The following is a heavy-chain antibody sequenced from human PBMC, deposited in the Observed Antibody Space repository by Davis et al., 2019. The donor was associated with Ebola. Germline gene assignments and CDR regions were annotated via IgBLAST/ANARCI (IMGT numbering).Heavy chain of an antibody. J-gene: IGHJ4*02. CDR1: GFTFSHYW. V-gene: IGHV3-74*01. CDR3: ARGVNRACLDD. Sequence: HTGGSLRLSCVGSGFTFSHYWMHWVRQAPGRGLVWVARVTGDGNTFYADSVKDRVTISRDNAKSTLYLQMSNLRAEDTAVYYCARGVNRACLDDWGQGTLVTVSS. D-gene: IGHD3-10*01. CDR2: VTGDGNT.